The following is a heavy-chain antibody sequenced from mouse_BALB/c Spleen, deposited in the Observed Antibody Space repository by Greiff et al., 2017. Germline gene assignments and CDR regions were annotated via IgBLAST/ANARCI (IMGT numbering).Heavy chain of an antibody. D-gene: IGHD3-2*01. Sequence: QVQLQQSGAELVRPGSSVKISCKASGYAFSSYWMNWVKQRPGQGLEWIGQIYPGDGDTNYNGKFKGKATLTADKSSSTAYMQLSSLTSEDSAVYFCARSGVGDSSGYYAMDYWGQGTSVTVSS. J-gene: IGHJ4*01. CDR1: GYAFSSYW. CDR2: IYPGDGDT. CDR3: ARSGVGDSSGYYAMDY. V-gene: IGHV1-80*01.